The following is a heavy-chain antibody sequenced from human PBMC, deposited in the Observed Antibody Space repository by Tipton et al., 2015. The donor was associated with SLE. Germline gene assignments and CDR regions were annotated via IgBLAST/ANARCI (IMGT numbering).Heavy chain of an antibody. Sequence: QSGAEVKKPGASVRVSCKASGYTFTTYGISWVRQAPGQGLEWMGWISTYNGNTNYAQKLQGRVTMTSDTSTSTAYMELRSLRSDDSAIYYCARVRVVTAMGVFDFWGQGILVTVSS. CDR3: ARVRVVTAMGVFDF. V-gene: IGHV1-18*01. CDR2: ISTYNGNT. D-gene: IGHD5-18*01. J-gene: IGHJ4*02. CDR1: GYTFTTYG.